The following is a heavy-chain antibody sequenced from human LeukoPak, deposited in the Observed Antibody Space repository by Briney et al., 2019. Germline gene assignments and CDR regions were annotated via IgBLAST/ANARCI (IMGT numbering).Heavy chain of an antibody. D-gene: IGHD6-19*01. CDR1: GFTFSSYG. V-gene: IGHV3-30*18. CDR2: ISYDGSNK. CDR3: AKGAVAGRSHALDY. Sequence: GRSLRLSCAASGFTFSSYGMHWVRQAPGKGLEWVAVISYDGSNKYYADSVKGRFTISRDNSKNTLYLQMNSLRAEDTAVYYCAKGAVAGRSHALDYWGQGTLVTVSS. J-gene: IGHJ4*02.